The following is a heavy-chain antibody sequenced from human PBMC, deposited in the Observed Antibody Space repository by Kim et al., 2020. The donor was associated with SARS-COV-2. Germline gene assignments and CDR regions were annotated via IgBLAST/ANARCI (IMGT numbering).Heavy chain of an antibody. CDR2: IYYSGST. J-gene: IGHJ6*02. CDR3: ARDTVTGDYYYYGMDV. D-gene: IGHD7-27*01. V-gene: IGHV4-31*03. Sequence: SETLSLTCTVSGGSISSGGYYWSWIRQHPGKGLEWIGYIYYSGSTYYNPSLKSRVTISVDTSKNQFSLKLSSVTAADTAVYYCARDTVTGDYYYYGMDVWGQGTTVTVSS. CDR1: GGSISSGGYY.